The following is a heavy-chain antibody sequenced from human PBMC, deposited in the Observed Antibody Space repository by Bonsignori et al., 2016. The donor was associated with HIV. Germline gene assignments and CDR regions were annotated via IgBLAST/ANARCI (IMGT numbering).Heavy chain of an antibody. Sequence: VRQAPGKGLEWVANIKQDGSEKYYVDSVKGRFTISRDNAKNSLYLQMNSLRAEDTAVYYCARRAGGHDAFDIWGQGTMVTVSS. CDR3: ARRAGGHDAFDI. V-gene: IGHV3-7*03. CDR2: IKQDGSEK. D-gene: IGHD4-23*01. J-gene: IGHJ3*02.